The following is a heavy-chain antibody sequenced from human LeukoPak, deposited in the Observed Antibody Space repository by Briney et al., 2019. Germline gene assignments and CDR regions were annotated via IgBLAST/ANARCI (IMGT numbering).Heavy chain of an antibody. D-gene: IGHD6-6*01. Sequence: GRSLRLSCAASGFTFVDYAMHWVRQAPGKGLEWVSGISWNSGSIGYADSVKGRFTISRDNAKNSLYLQMNSLRAEDTALYYCAKEIAARRDYYYYYGMDVWGQGTKVTVSS. CDR1: GFTFVDYA. CDR2: ISWNSGSI. V-gene: IGHV3-9*01. CDR3: AKEIAARRDYYYYYGMDV. J-gene: IGHJ6*02.